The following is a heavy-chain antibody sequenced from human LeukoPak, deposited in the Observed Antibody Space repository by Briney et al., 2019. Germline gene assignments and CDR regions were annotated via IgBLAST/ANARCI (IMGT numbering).Heavy chain of an antibody. D-gene: IGHD3-16*01. CDR3: ARGGPYPLDY. J-gene: IGHJ4*02. CDR1: GFTFSSYA. CDR2: ISYDGSNK. V-gene: IGHV3-30-3*01. Sequence: GGSLRLSCAASGFTFSSYAMHWVRQAPGKGLEWVAVISYDGSNKYYADSVKGRFTISRDNSKNTLYLQMNSLRAEDTAVYYCARGGPYPLDYWGQGTLVTVSS.